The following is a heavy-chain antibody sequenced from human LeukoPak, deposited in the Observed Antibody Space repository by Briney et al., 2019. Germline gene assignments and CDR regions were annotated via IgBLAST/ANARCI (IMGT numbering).Heavy chain of an antibody. CDR1: GGSFSGYY. D-gene: IGHD3-22*01. CDR2: INHSGST. V-gene: IGHV4-34*01. J-gene: IGHJ3*02. CDR3: ASFNSDSSGFEVVGDAFDI. Sequence: PSETLSLTCAVYGGSFSGYYWSWIRQPPGKGLEWIGEINHSGSTNYNPSLKSRVTISVDTSKNQFSLKLSSVTAADTAVYYCASFNSDSSGFEVVGDAFDIWGQGTMVTVSS.